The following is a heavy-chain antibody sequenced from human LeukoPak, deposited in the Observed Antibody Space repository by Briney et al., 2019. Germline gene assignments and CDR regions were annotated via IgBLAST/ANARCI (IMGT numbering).Heavy chain of an antibody. V-gene: IGHV4-59*12. Sequence: SETLSLTCTVSGGSISSYYWSWIRQPPGKGLEWIGYIYYSGSTNYNPSLKSRVTISVDTSKNQFSLKLSSVTAADTAVYYCASRGVGGSYGGYWGQGTLVTVSS. J-gene: IGHJ4*02. CDR3: ASRGVGGSYGGY. CDR1: GGSISSYY. D-gene: IGHD1-26*01. CDR2: IYYSGST.